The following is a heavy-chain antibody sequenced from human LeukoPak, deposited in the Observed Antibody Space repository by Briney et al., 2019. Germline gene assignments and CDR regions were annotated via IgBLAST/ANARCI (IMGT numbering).Heavy chain of an antibody. Sequence: SLRLSCAASGFTSDDYAMHWVRHAPGKGLEWVSGISWNSGSIAYAHSVRVGFTIPRDNAKNSLSLTMNSLRAQYPPVYYCAKTYSSSPGTSSYFYYWGEGSLVTVSS. D-gene: IGHD6-6*01. CDR2: ISWNSGSI. CDR3: AKTYSSSPGTSSYFYY. V-gene: IGHV3-9*02. J-gene: IGHJ4*02. CDR1: GFTSDDYA.